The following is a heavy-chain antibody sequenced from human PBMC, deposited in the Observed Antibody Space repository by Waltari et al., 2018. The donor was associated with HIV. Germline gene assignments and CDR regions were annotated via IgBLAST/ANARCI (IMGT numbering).Heavy chain of an antibody. CDR1: GGSFTDYY. CDR3: ARGAPLWGFALPGTGGYFDS. J-gene: IGHJ4*02. Sequence: QVQLQQWGAGLLKPSETLSLTCAVYGGSFTDYYWTWIRQSPGKGLEWIGHSTQRGSPRFNPSLKSRVTLSGNRYKDRFSLILGSVTAADTAIYFCARGAPLWGFALPGTGGYFDSWGQGTRVTVAS. D-gene: IGHD3-16*01. CDR2: STQRGSP. V-gene: IGHV4-34*01.